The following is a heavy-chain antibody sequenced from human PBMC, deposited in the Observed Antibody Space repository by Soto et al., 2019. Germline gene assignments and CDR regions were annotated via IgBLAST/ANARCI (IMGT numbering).Heavy chain of an antibody. CDR1: GFSFSAYG. CDR3: AKVFGIHSTWLVSDGMDV. J-gene: IGHJ6*02. Sequence: PGGSLRLSCAASGFSFSAYGMHWVRQAPGKGLQWLAVISYDGSSKYYVDSVKGRFTISRDNSNNTLYLHMNSLRPEDTAVYYCAKVFGIHSTWLVSDGMDVWGQGTTVTVSS. D-gene: IGHD6-19*01. CDR2: ISYDGSSK. V-gene: IGHV3-30*18.